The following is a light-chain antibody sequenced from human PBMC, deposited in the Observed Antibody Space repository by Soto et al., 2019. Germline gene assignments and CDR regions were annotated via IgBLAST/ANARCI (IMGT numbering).Light chain of an antibody. Sequence: QSALTQPASVSGSPGQSITISCTGTSSDVGGYTYVSWYQQHPGKAPKLMIYRVSNRPSGVSNRFSGSKSGNTASLTISGLQTEDEADYYCSSYTNSNTRVFGGGTKLTVL. CDR1: SSDVGGYTY. V-gene: IGLV2-14*01. CDR2: RVS. J-gene: IGLJ3*02. CDR3: SSYTNSNTRV.